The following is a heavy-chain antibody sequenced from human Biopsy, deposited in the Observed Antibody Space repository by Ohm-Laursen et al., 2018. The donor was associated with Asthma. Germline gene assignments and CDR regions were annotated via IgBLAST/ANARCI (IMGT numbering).Heavy chain of an antibody. D-gene: IGHD3-10*01. CDR3: ARAVDYSHYYGIDV. CDR2: ISVYNGNT. V-gene: IGHV1-18*01. Sequence: VSSVKASCKTSGYTFNSAGITWARQAPGQGLEWMGWISVYNGNTKVAQKLRDRVTMITDTSTSTACMELRSLRSDDTAVYFCARAVDYSHYYGIDVWGQGTTVTVS. CDR1: GYTFNSAG. J-gene: IGHJ6*02.